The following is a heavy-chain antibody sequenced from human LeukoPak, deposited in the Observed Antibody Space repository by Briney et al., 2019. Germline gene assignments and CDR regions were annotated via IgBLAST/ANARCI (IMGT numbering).Heavy chain of an antibody. J-gene: IGHJ4*02. CDR2: ISVSTGST. Sequence: GGSLRLSCAASGFTFSSYAMSWVRQAPGKGLEWVSSISVSTGSTYYADSVKGRFTISRDNSKNTLYLQMNSLRAEDTAVYYCAKLTWPDFVYWGQGTLVTVSS. V-gene: IGHV3-23*01. CDR1: GFTFSSYA. CDR3: AKLTWPDFVY.